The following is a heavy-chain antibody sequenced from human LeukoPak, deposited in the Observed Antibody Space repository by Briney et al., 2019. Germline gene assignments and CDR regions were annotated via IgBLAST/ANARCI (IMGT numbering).Heavy chain of an antibody. D-gene: IGHD1/OR15-1a*01. V-gene: IGHV4-59*01. J-gene: IGHJ2*01. CDR2: IYYSGST. Sequence: NPSETLPLTCTVSGGSISSYYWSWIRQPPGKGLERIGDIYYSGSTNYNPSLKSRVTISVDTSKNQFSLKLSSVTAADTAVYYCARVHWNTQSWYFDLWGRGTLVTVSS. CDR1: GGSISSYY. CDR3: ARVHWNTQSWYFDL.